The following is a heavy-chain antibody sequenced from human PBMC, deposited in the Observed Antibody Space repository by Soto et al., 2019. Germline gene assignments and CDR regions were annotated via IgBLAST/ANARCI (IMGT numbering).Heavy chain of an antibody. CDR3: AKDRYGDDYYFDY. V-gene: IGHV3-30*18. D-gene: IGHD4-17*01. J-gene: IGHJ4*02. CDR2: ISYDGSNK. Sequence: QVQLVESGGGVVQPGRCLRLSCAASGFTFSSYGMHWVRQAPGKGLEWVAVISYDGSNKYYADSVKGRFTISRDNSKNTLYLQMNSLRAEDTAVYYCAKDRYGDDYYFDYWGQGTLVTVSS. CDR1: GFTFSSYG.